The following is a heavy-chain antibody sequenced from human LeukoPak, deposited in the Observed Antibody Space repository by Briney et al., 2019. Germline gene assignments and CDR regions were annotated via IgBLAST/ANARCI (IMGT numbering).Heavy chain of an antibody. J-gene: IGHJ2*01. V-gene: IGHV4-59*01. Sequence: PSETLSLTCTVSGGPISNDYWSWTRQPPGKGLECIGYIYYTGGTNYNPSLKSRVTISVDTSKNQLSLKLSSVTAADSAVYYCARDRTTVWFGEPLVGWYFDLWSRGTLVTVSS. CDR2: IYYTGGT. CDR1: GGPISNDY. CDR3: ARDRTTVWFGEPLVGWYFDL. D-gene: IGHD3-10*01.